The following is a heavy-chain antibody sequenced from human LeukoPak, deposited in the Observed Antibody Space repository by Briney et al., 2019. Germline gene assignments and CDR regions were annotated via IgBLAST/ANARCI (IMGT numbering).Heavy chain of an antibody. CDR1: GYTFTGYY. D-gene: IGHD2-15*01. CDR2: INPNSGGT. J-gene: IGHJ4*02. V-gene: IGHV1-2*06. Sequence: GASVKVSCEASGYTFTGYYMHWVRQAPGQGLEWMGRINPNSGGTNYAQKFQGRVTMTRDTSISTAYMELSRLRSDDTAVYYCARGIYCSGGSCYRFFDYWGQGTLVTVSS. CDR3: ARGIYCSGGSCYRFFDY.